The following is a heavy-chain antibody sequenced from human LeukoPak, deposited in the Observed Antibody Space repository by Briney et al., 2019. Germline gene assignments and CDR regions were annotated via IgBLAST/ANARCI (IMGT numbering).Heavy chain of an antibody. CDR3: AGRLWRRDGYNLSAFDI. CDR2: IYYSGST. V-gene: IGHV4-31*03. Sequence: SETLSLTCTVSGGSISSGGYYWSWIRQHPGKGLEWIGYIYYSGSTYYHPSLKSRVTISVDTSKNQFSLKLSSVTAADTAVYYCAGRLWRRDGYNLSAFDIWGRGTMVTVSS. D-gene: IGHD5-24*01. CDR1: GGSISSGGYY. J-gene: IGHJ3*02.